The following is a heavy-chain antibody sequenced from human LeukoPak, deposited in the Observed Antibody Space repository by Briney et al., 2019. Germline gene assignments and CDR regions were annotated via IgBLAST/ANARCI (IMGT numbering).Heavy chain of an antibody. CDR3: ARPQRQTTIAPAGTDWFDP. D-gene: IGHD6-13*01. Sequence: GASVKVSCKASGYTFTGYYMHWVRQAPGQGIEWMGWINPNSGGTNYAQKFQGRVTMTRDTSISTAYMELSRLRSDDTAVYYCARPQRQTTIAPAGTDWFDPWGQGTLVTVSS. V-gene: IGHV1-2*02. J-gene: IGHJ5*02. CDR2: INPNSGGT. CDR1: GYTFTGYY.